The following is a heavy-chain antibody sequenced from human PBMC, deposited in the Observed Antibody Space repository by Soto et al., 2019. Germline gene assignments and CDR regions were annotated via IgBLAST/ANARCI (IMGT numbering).Heavy chain of an antibody. Sequence: EVQLVESGGGLVQPGGSLRLSCAASGFTVSSNYMSWVRQAPGKGLEWVSDIYSGGGTYYADSVKGRFTISRDNSKNTLYLDMNSLRAEDTAVYYCARVGYGSGWLRNWGQGTLVTFSS. D-gene: IGHD6-19*01. CDR1: GFTVSSNY. V-gene: IGHV3-66*01. CDR2: IYSGGGT. J-gene: IGHJ4*02. CDR3: ARVGYGSGWLRN.